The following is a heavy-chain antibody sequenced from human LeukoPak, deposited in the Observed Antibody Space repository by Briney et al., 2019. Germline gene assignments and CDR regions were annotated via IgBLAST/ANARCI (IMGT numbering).Heavy chain of an antibody. Sequence: SETLSLTSTVSGGSISSSNYYWTWIRQPAGKGLQWIGRIFTGGSTNYNPSLQSRVTISMDASKSQVSLRLRSVTAADTAVYYCARVVSSVYYYMDVWGKGTSVTVSS. CDR2: IFTGGST. CDR3: ARVVSSVYYYMDV. J-gene: IGHJ6*03. CDR1: GGSISSSNYY. V-gene: IGHV4-61*02. D-gene: IGHD2/OR15-2a*01.